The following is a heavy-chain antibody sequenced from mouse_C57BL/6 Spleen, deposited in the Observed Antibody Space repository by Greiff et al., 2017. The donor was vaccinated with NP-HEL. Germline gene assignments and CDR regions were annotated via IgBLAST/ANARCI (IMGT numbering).Heavy chain of an antibody. V-gene: IGHV1-69*01. CDR1: GYTFTSYW. CDR2: IDPSDSYT. J-gene: IGHJ2*01. Sequence: QVQLQQPGAELVMPGASVKLSCKASGYTFTSYWMHWVKQRPGQGLEWIGEIDPSDSYTNYNQKFKGKSTLTVDKSSSTAYMQLSSLTSEDSAVYYCAREGLITTVVPFDYWGQGTTLTVSS. CDR3: AREGLITTVVPFDY. D-gene: IGHD1-1*01.